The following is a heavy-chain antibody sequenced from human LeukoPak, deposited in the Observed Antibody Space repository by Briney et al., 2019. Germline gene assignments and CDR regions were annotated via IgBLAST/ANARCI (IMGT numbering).Heavy chain of an antibody. V-gene: IGHV3-11*01. CDR2: ISSSGTTI. CDR1: GFTFSDYY. CDR3: ARGGWGSGWYFDY. Sequence: GGSLRLSCAAYGFTFSDYYMSWIRQAPGKGLEWISYISSSGTTIYYADSVKGRFTVSRDNAKNSLYLQMNSLRAEDTAVYYCARGGWGSGWYFDYWGQGTLVTVSS. J-gene: IGHJ4*02. D-gene: IGHD6-13*01.